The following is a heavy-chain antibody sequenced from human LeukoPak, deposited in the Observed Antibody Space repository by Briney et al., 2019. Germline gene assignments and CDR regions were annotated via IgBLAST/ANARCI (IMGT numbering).Heavy chain of an antibody. Sequence: GGSLRPSCAASGFTVSSNYMSWVRQAPGKGLEWVSVIYSGGSTYYADSVKGRFTISRDNSKNTLYLQMNSLRAEDTAVYYCARVDHSSGYYPIPYWGQGTLVTVSS. CDR1: GFTVSSNY. D-gene: IGHD3-22*01. V-gene: IGHV3-53*01. CDR3: ARVDHSSGYYPIPY. J-gene: IGHJ4*02. CDR2: IYSGGST.